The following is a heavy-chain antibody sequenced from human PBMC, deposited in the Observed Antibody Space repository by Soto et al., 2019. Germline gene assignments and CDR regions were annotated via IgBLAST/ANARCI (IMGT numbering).Heavy chain of an antibody. Sequence: GGSLRLCCASSGCMFSAYGMSWVRQAPGKGLEWVANIHGDGGKIYYVDSVKGRFTISRDNAKRSLYLQMNSLRAEDTAVYYCARDFYGGYTYGPGDYWGQGALVTVSS. D-gene: IGHD5-18*01. CDR3: ARDFYGGYTYGPGDY. CDR2: IHGDGGKI. CDR1: GCMFSAYG. J-gene: IGHJ4*02. V-gene: IGHV3-7*01.